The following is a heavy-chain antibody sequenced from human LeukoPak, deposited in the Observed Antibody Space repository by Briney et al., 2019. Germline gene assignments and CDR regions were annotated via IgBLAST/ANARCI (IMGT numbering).Heavy chain of an antibody. CDR3: GRGSLDYEVLDYYYYMDV. V-gene: IGHV6-1*01. CDR1: GDSVSSNSAT. J-gene: IGHJ6*03. D-gene: IGHD4-17*01. CDR2: TYYRSKWYN. Sequence: SQTLSLTCAISGDSVSSNSATWNWMRQSPSRGLEWLGRTYYRSKWYNDYAVSVRSRITIIPDTYKNQFSLQLNSVTPEDTAVYYCGRGSLDYEVLDYYYYMDVWGKGTTVTVSS.